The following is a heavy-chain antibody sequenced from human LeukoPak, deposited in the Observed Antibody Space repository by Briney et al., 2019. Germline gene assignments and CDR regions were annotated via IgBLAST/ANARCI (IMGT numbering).Heavy chain of an antibody. Sequence: GGSLRLSCAASGFTLRSYNMHWVRQDPGKGLEWVSYISTSSYYIYYADSVKGRFTISRDDAKNSLFLQMNSLRAEDTAIYYCARDASGSSTGLIDSWGQGTLVTVSS. J-gene: IGHJ4*02. V-gene: IGHV3-21*01. CDR1: GFTLRSYN. CDR2: ISTSSYYI. CDR3: ARDASGSSTGLIDS. D-gene: IGHD1-26*01.